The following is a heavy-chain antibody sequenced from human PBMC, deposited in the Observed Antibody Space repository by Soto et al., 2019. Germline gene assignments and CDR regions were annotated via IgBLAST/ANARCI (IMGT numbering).Heavy chain of an antibody. V-gene: IGHV3-33*01. CDR1: GFTFSSYG. D-gene: IGHD6-19*01. CDR3: ARVGSSGWSSMDV. CDR2: IWYDGSNK. J-gene: IGHJ6*02. Sequence: GGSLRLSCAASGFTFSSYGMHWVRQAPGKGLEWVAVIWYDGSNKYYADSVKGRFTISRDNSKNTLYLQMNSLRAEDTAVYYCARVGSSGWSSMDVRGQGTTVTVSS.